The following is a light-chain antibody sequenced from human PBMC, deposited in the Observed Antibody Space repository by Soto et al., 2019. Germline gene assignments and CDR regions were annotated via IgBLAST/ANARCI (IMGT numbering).Light chain of an antibody. CDR3: QTWGTGIVV. CDR1: SGHSSYA. Sequence: VLTQSPSASASLGASVKLTCTLSSGHSSYAIAWHQQQPEKGPRYLMKLNSDGSHSKGDGIPDRFSGSSSGAERYLVISSLQSEDEADYYCQTWGTGIVVFGGGTKLTVL. V-gene: IGLV4-69*01. CDR2: LNSDGSH. J-gene: IGLJ2*01.